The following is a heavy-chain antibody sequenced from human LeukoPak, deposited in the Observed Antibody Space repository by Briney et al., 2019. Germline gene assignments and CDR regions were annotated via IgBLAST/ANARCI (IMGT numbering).Heavy chain of an antibody. Sequence: GGSLRLSCAASGFTFSSYAMSWVRQAPGKGLEWVSAISGSGGSTYYADSVKGRFTISRDNSKNTLYLQMNSLRAEDTAVYYCAKGGDYVWGSYRYTGSNWFDPWGQGTLATVSS. CDR2: ISGSGGST. CDR3: AKGGDYVWGSYRYTGSNWFDP. J-gene: IGHJ5*02. CDR1: GFTFSSYA. D-gene: IGHD3-16*02. V-gene: IGHV3-23*01.